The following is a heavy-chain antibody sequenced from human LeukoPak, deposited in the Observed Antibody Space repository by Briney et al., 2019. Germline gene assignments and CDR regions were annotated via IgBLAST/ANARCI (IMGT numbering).Heavy chain of an antibody. CDR2: LIPNSGDT. D-gene: IGHD5-18*01. CDR1: GYNFIGYY. CDR3: AREDSYGYFDH. J-gene: IGHJ4*02. Sequence: ASVKVSCKASGYNFIGYYMHWVRQAPGQGLEWMGRLIPNSGDTTYGQKFQGRVAVTRDMSINTVYMELSRLTFDDTAVYYCAREDSYGYFDHWGQGTRVTVSS. V-gene: IGHV1-2*06.